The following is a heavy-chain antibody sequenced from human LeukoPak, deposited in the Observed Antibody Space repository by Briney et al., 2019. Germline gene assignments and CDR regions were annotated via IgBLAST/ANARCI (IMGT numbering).Heavy chain of an antibody. CDR2: INPNSGGT. J-gene: IGHJ4*02. D-gene: IGHD3-10*01. CDR3: ARAIMVRGVVDY. CDR1: GYTFTGYY. Sequence: ASVKVSCKASGYTFTGYYMHWVRQAPGQGLEWMGWINPNSGGTNYAQKFQGRVTMTRDTSISTAYMELSRLRSDDTAVYYCARAIMVRGVVDYWGQGTLATVSS. V-gene: IGHV1-2*02.